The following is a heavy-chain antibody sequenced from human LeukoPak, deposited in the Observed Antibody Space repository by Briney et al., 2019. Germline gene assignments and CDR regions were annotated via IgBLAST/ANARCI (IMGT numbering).Heavy chain of an antibody. Sequence: GGSLRLSCAASGFTFSIYSTNWVRQAPGKGLECVSSIISSSSYIYYADSVKGRFTLSRDNAKNSLYLQMNSLRAEDTAVYYCARAPPGDYYDSSGYPYWGQGTLVTVSS. D-gene: IGHD3-22*01. J-gene: IGHJ4*02. V-gene: IGHV3-21*04. CDR1: GFTFSIYS. CDR3: ARAPPGDYYDSSGYPY. CDR2: IISSSSYI.